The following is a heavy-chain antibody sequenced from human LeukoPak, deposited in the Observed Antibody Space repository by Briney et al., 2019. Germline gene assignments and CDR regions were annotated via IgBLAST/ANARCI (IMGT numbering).Heavy chain of an antibody. D-gene: IGHD5-18*01. CDR3: ASVTSGCSYEFDH. V-gene: IGHV4-30-4*08. J-gene: IGHJ4*02. CDR2: SYYSGST. CDR1: GVSISSGEYY. Sequence: PAETLSLTCTVSGVSISSGEYYWSWIRQPPGKGLEWLGYSYYSGSTYYHPSLKSRVTISVDTSQNQFSLKLSSVTAADTAVYYCASVTSGCSYEFDHWGQGTLVRVSS.